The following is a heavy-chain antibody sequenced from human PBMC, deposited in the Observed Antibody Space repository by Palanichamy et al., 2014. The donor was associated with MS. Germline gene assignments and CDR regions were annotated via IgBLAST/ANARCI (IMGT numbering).Heavy chain of an antibody. CDR2: IHTSGST. CDR3: ARGVGSDSSNWFDP. V-gene: IGHV4-61*02. D-gene: IGHD6-13*01. J-gene: IGHJ5*02. CDR1: GGSISSGNLLNYY. Sequence: QVQLQESGPGLVKPSQTLSLTCTVSGGSISSGNLLNYYWSWIRQPAGKGLEWIGRIHTSGSTKYNPTLKSRVTISMDTSKSQFSLKLTSVTAADTALYYCARGVGSDSSNWFDPWGQGTLVTISS.